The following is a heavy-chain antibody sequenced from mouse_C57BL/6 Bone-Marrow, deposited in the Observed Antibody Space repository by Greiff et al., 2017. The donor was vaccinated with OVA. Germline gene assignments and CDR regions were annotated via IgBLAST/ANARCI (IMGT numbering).Heavy chain of an antibody. J-gene: IGHJ4*01. D-gene: IGHD1-1*01. CDR2: IRSKSNNYAT. Sequence: GGGLVQPKGSLKLSCAASGFGFNTYAMNWVRQAPGKGLEWVARIRSKSNNYATYYADSVKDRFTISRDDSESMLYLQMNNLKTEDTAMYYCVRHEYYEAMDYWGQGTSVTVSS. V-gene: IGHV10-1*01. CDR1: GFGFNTYA. CDR3: VRHEYYEAMDY.